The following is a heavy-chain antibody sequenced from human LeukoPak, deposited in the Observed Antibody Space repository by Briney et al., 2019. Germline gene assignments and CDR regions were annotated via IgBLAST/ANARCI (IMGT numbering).Heavy chain of an antibody. CDR1: GFTFSSYS. D-gene: IGHD3-22*01. CDR3: ARVGYYYDSSGYYYYFDY. V-gene: IGHV3-21*01. Sequence: PGGSLRLSCAASGFTFSSYSMNWVRQAPGKGLEWVSSISSSSSYIYYADSVKSRFTISRDNAKNSLYLQMNSLRAEDTAVYYCARVGYYYDSSGYYYYFDYWGQGTLVTVSS. J-gene: IGHJ4*02. CDR2: ISSSSSYI.